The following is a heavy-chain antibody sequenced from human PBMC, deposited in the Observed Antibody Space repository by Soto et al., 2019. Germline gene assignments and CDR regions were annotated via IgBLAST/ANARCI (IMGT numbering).Heavy chain of an antibody. CDR3: ASVIXGAYYNSPLDT. D-gene: IGHD3-10*01. V-gene: IGHV1-2*02. CDR1: GYTFTGYF. J-gene: IGHJ5*02. CDR2: INPYSGGA. Sequence: ASVKVCCKASGYTFTGYFMHWVRQAPGQGLEWMGWINPYSGGADYAQSFQGRVTMTRETSISTVYMELRRLRFDDTAVYYCASVIXGAYYNSPLDTWGQVTVVTDSS.